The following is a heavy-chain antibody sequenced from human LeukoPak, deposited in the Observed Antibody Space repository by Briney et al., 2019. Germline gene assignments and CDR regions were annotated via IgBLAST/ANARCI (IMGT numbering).Heavy chain of an antibody. V-gene: IGHV4-4*07. CDR3: ASSVRDGVRGVTKCFDY. Sequence: PSETLSLTCTVSGGSISSYYWSWIRQPAGKGLEWIGRIYTSGSTNYNPSLKSRVTMSVDTSKNQFSLKLSSVTAADTAVYYCASSVRDGVRGVTKCFDYWGQGTLVTVSS. D-gene: IGHD3-10*01. CDR1: GGSISSYY. CDR2: IYTSGST. J-gene: IGHJ4*02.